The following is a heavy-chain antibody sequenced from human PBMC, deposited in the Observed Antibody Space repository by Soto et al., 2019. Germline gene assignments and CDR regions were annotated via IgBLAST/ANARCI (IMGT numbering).Heavy chain of an antibody. CDR2: VFLADSDA. J-gene: IGHJ4*02. CDR1: GGSLSDQW. CDR3: ARGPRESGEWLLFDY. Sequence: GESLKISCKASGGSLSDQWIGWVRDTPDKGLEWIGFVFLADSDARYSPAFQGQVTMTAYMELSSLRSDDTAVYYCARGPRESGEWLLFDYWGQGALVTVSS. D-gene: IGHD3-3*01. V-gene: IGHV5-51*01.